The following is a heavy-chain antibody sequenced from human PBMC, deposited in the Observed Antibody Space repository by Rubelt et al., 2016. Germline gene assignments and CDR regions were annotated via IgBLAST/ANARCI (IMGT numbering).Heavy chain of an antibody. CDR2: ST. CDR3: ARYSSSWYLTAFDY. Sequence: STYYNPSLKSRVTISVDTSKNQFPLKLSSVTAADTAMYYCARYSSSWYLTAFDYWGQGTLVTVSS. D-gene: IGHD6-13*01. V-gene: IGHV4-31*02. J-gene: IGHJ4*02.